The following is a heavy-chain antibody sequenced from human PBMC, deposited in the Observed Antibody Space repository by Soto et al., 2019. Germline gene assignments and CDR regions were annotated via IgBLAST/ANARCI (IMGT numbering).Heavy chain of an antibody. Sequence: PGGSLRLSCAASGFTFSSYSMSWVRQAPGKGLVWVSVIYGGRSTHSGGSTTHYAESVKGRFTISRDNTKNTLYLQMNSLRPEDTVVYYCAKHPSGWSSSGWYFDYWGQGTQVTVSS. CDR2: IYGGRSTHSGGSTT. V-gene: IGHV3-66*04. CDR1: GFTFSSYS. CDR3: AKHPSGWSSSGWYFDY. D-gene: IGHD6-19*01. J-gene: IGHJ4*02.